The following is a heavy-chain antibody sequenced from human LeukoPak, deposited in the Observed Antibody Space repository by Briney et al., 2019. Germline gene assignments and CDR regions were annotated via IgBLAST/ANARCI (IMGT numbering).Heavy chain of an antibody. D-gene: IGHD3-9*01. CDR1: GGSFSGYY. CDR3: ARRYFDYFDY. CDR2: INHGGST. J-gene: IGHJ4*02. V-gene: IGHV4-34*01. Sequence: KPSETLSLTCAVYGGSFSGYYWSWIRQPPGKGLEWIGEINHGGSTNYNPSLKSRVTISVDTSKNQFSLKLSSVAAADTAVYYCARRYFDYFDYWGQGTLVTVSS.